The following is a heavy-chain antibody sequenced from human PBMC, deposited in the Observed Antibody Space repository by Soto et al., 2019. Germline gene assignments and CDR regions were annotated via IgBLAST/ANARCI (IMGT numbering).Heavy chain of an antibody. CDR1: GFTFSSYA. CDR2: ISGSGGST. CDR3: AKVDGGSYYYYYGMDV. J-gene: IGHJ6*02. Sequence: LSLTCAASGFTFSSYAMSWVRQAPGKGLEWVSAISGSGGSTYYADSVKGRFTISRDNSKNTLYLQMNSLRAEDTAVYYCAKVDGGSYYYYYGMDVWGQGTTVTVSS. V-gene: IGHV3-23*01. D-gene: IGHD1-26*01.